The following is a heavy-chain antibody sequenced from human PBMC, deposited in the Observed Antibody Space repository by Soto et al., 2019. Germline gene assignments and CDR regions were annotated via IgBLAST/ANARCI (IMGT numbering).Heavy chain of an antibody. V-gene: IGHV3-11*01. D-gene: IGHD2-2*01. CDR2: ISSSNTI. J-gene: IGHJ6*02. CDR1: GFTFSDYY. CDR3: AGSSTSSVVYLGGMDV. Sequence: QVQLVESGGGLVKPGGSLRLSCAASGFTFSDYYMSWIRQAPGKGLAWVSYISSSNTIYYADSVKGRFTISRDNAKNSLYLQMNSLRAEDTAVYYCAGSSTSSVVYLGGMDVWGQGTTVTVSS.